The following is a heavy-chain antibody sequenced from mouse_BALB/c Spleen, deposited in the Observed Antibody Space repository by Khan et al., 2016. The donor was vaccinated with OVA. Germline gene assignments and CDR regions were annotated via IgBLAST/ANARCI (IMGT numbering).Heavy chain of an antibody. CDR1: GFSLTSYG. CDR3: ARHGYYGNYGPYFDV. J-gene: IGHJ1*01. V-gene: IGHV2-6-1*01. CDR2: IWSDGHT. D-gene: IGHD2-1*01. Sequence: MQLQESGPGLVAPSQSLSITCTISGFSLTSYGVHWVRQPPGKGLEWLVVIWSDGHTTYNSALKSRLSISKDNSKSQVFLKMNSLQTDDTAMYYCARHGYYGNYGPYFDVWGAGTTVTVSS.